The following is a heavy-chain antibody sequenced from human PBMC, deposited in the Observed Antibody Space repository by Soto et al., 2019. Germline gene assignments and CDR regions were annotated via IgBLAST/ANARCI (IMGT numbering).Heavy chain of an antibody. Sequence: GSLRLYCAASGFTFSGYWMHWVRQAPGKGLVWVSRINSDGSSTSYADSVKGRFTISRDNAKNTLYLQMDSLRAEDTAVYFCARRAYYDLWSMDVWGQGTTVTVSS. CDR2: INSDGSST. D-gene: IGHD3-3*01. J-gene: IGHJ6*02. V-gene: IGHV3-74*01. CDR3: ARRAYYDLWSMDV. CDR1: GFTFSGYW.